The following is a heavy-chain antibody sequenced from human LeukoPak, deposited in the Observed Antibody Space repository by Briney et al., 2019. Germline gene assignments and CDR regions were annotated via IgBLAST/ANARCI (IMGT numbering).Heavy chain of an antibody. Sequence: ASETLSLTCTVSGGCISSYYWSWIRQPPGKGLEWIGYIYYSGSTNYNPSLKSRVTISVDTSKNQFSLKLSSVTAADTAVYYCARDETHYDFWSGYYHYFDYWGQGTLVTVSS. V-gene: IGHV4-59*01. J-gene: IGHJ4*02. CDR2: IYYSGST. D-gene: IGHD3-3*01. CDR1: GGCISSYY. CDR3: ARDETHYDFWSGYYHYFDY.